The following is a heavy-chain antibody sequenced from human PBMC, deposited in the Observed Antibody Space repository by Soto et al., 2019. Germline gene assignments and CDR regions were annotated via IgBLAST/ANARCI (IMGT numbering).Heavy chain of an antibody. CDR2: ISAYNGNT. J-gene: IGHJ4*02. D-gene: IGHD4-17*01. CDR1: GYTFTSYG. V-gene: IGHV1-18*01. Sequence: ASVKVSCKASGYTFTSYGISWVRQAPGQGLEWMGWISAYNGNTNYAQKLQGRVTMTTDTSTSTAYMELRSLRSDDTAVYYCERDLAFVGGVMTTAYWGQGTLVTVSS. CDR3: ERDLAFVGGVMTTAY.